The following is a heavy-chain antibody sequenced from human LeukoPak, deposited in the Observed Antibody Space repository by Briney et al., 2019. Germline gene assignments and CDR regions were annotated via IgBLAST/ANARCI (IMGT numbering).Heavy chain of an antibody. CDR3: AKDGGKRSNDY. CDR2: IRYDGSNK. J-gene: IGHJ4*02. D-gene: IGHD1-26*01. CDR1: GFTFSSYE. Sequence: GGSLRLSCAASGFTFSSYEMNWVRQAPGKGLEWVAFIRYDGSNKYYADSVKGRFTISRDNSKNTLYLQMNSLRAEDTAVYYCAKDGGKRSNDYWGQGTLVTVSS. V-gene: IGHV3-30*02.